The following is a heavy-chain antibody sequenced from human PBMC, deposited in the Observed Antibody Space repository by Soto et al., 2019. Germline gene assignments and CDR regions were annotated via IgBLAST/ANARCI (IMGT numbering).Heavy chain of an antibody. D-gene: IGHD3-10*01. CDR1: GGSISSGDYY. CDR2: IYYTGST. CDR3: AGYGSGRRTFDY. V-gene: IGHV4-30-4*01. J-gene: IGHJ4*02. Sequence: SETLSLTCTVSGGSISSGDYYWSWIRQPPWKGLEWIGYIYYTGSTYDNPSLKSRVTISVDTSKNQFSLKLSSVTAADTAVYYCAGYGSGRRTFDYWGQGTLVTVSS.